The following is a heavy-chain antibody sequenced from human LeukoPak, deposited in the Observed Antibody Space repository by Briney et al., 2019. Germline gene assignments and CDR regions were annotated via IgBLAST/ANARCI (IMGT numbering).Heavy chain of an antibody. CDR2: IKQEGSEK. V-gene: IGHV3-7*01. CDR3: AGGSGWLIDY. D-gene: IGHD6-19*01. J-gene: IGHJ4*02. Sequence: GGSLRLSCAASGFIFSSYWMNWVRQAPAKGLEWVANIKQEGSEKYYVDSVKGRFTISRDNAKNSLYLQMDSLRAEDTAVYYCAGGSGWLIDYWGQGTLVTVSS. CDR1: GFIFSSYW.